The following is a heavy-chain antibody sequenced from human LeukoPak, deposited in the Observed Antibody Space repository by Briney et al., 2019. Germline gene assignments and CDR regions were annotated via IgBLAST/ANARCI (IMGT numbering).Heavy chain of an antibody. Sequence: AGGSLRLSCAASGFTFSSYSMNWVRQAPGKGLEWVSYISSSSTIYYADSVKGRFTISRDNAKNSLYLQMNSLRAEDTAVYYCARDRGYYDSSGDAFDIWGQGTMVTVSS. CDR1: GFTFSSYS. J-gene: IGHJ3*02. CDR2: ISSSSTI. V-gene: IGHV3-48*01. CDR3: ARDRGYYDSSGDAFDI. D-gene: IGHD3-22*01.